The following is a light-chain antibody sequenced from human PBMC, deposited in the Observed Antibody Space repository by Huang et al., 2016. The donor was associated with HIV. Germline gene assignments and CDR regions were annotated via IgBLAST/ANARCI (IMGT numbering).Light chain of an antibody. Sequence: IQLTQSPSSLSASVGDRVTITCRASQGIAGYLAWYQQKPGKAPKLLIYGVSTLQSGVPSRFSGSGSGTDFTLTISSLQPEDFATYYCQQLNSYPPGITFGQGTRLEMK. J-gene: IGKJ5*01. CDR2: GVS. CDR3: QQLNSYPPGIT. V-gene: IGKV1-9*01. CDR1: QGIAGY.